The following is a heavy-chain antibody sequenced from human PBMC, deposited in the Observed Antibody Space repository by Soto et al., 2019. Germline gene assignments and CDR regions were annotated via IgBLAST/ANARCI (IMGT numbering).Heavy chain of an antibody. CDR3: VRGWGSGGHISCLDL. Sequence: QVQLVESGGGVVQPGTSLRLSCAASGFTFRQYGMHWVRQAPGKGLDWVAVIFYDGFNEYYADSVRGRFTISRDNSGNMVYLQMNSLRAEDTAVYYCVRGWGSGGHISCLDLWCQGTAVVVSS. J-gene: IGHJ3*01. V-gene: IGHV3-33*01. CDR2: IFYDGFNE. CDR1: GFTFRQYG. D-gene: IGHD6-19*01.